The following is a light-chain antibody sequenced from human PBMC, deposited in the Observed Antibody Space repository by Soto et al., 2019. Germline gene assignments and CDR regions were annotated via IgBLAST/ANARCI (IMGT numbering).Light chain of an antibody. CDR3: SSYTSSSTRV. J-gene: IGLJ1*01. V-gene: IGLV2-14*03. CDR1: SSDVGAYDF. CDR2: EVS. Sequence: QSALTQPASVSGSPGQSITISCAGTSSDVGAYDFVSWYQQYPDKAPKLMIYEVSNRPSGVSNRFSGSKSVNTATLTISGLQAEDEADYYCSSYTSSSTRVFGTGTKVTV.